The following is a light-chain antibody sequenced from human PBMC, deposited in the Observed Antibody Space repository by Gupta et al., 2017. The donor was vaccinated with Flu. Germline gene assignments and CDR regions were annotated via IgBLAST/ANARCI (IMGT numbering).Light chain of an antibody. CDR2: AAS. CDR3: QQYGRSPIT. Sequence: EIVLTQSPGTLSLSPGERATLSCWASQSVSSNYLAWYQQKPGQAPRLLIYAASSRATGIPHRFSGSGSGTDFTLTISRLEPEDSAMYYCQQYGRSPITFGQGTRLEIK. J-gene: IGKJ5*01. V-gene: IGKV3-20*01. CDR1: QSVSSNY.